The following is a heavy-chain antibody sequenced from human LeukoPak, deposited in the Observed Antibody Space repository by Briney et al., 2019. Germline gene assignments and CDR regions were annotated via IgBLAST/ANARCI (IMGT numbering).Heavy chain of an antibody. CDR3: AKDLEYSSSSAFDY. Sequence: GRSLRLSCAASGFTFDDYAMHWVRQAPGKGLDWVSGISWNSGSIGYADSVKGRFTISRDNAKNSLYLQMNSLRAEDMALYYCAKDLEYSSSSAFDYWGQGTLVTVSS. V-gene: IGHV3-9*03. D-gene: IGHD6-6*01. J-gene: IGHJ4*02. CDR2: ISWNSGSI. CDR1: GFTFDDYA.